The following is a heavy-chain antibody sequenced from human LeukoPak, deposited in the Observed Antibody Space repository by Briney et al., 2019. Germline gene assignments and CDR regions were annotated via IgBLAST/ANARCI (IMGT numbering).Heavy chain of an antibody. CDR2: ISAYNDNT. CDR1: VYTFTSYG. V-gene: IGHV1-18*01. D-gene: IGHD3-3*01. CDR3: ARDTYDFWSGYSY. Sequence: ASVKVSCKASVYTFTSYGITWVRQAPGQGLEWMGWISAYNDNTNYAQKLQGRVTMTTDTSTSTAYMELRSLRSDDTAVYYCARDTYDFWSGYSYWGQGTLVTVSS. J-gene: IGHJ4*02.